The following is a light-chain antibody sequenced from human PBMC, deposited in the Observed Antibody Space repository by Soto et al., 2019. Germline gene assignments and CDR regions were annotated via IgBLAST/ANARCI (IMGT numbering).Light chain of an antibody. CDR3: QQYNTWTWT. Sequence: IVMTQSAATLSMSPGQRATLSCRASQSVGTNLAWFQQKPGQAPRLLIYGASTWASGIPVRFSGSGSGTDFNLTITSLQSEDFAIYYCQQYNTWTWTFGQGTKVDIK. CDR1: QSVGTN. J-gene: IGKJ1*01. CDR2: GAS. V-gene: IGKV3-15*01.